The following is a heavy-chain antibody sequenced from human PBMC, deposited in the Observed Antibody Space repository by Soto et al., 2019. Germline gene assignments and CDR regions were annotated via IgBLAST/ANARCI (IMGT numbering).Heavy chain of an antibody. J-gene: IGHJ6*02. Sequence: QVQMVESGGGMVQPGRSLRLSCAASGFTFSSYGMHWVRQAPGKGLEWVSATSYDAYSKKYADSVKGRFIISRDNSKNTLYLEMNSLRPEDTAVYYCAKDRLLTYYHDSSGYYTHYGMDVWGPGTTVTVSS. CDR3: AKDRLLTYYHDSSGYYTHYGMDV. CDR1: GFTFSSYG. V-gene: IGHV3-30*18. D-gene: IGHD3-22*01. CDR2: TSYDAYSK.